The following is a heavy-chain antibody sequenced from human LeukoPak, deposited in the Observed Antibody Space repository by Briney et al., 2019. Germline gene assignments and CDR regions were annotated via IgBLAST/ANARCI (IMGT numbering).Heavy chain of an antibody. J-gene: IGHJ6*03. CDR2: INHSGST. CDR1: GGSFSGYY. Sequence: PSETLSLTCAVYGGSFSGYYWSWLRQPPGKGLEWIGEINHSGSTNYNPSLKSRVTISVDTSKNQFSLKLSSVTAADTAVYYCARGYVDFWSGYYNTPYYYYMDVWGKGTTVTASS. D-gene: IGHD3-3*01. CDR3: ARGYVDFWSGYYNTPYYYYMDV. V-gene: IGHV4-34*01.